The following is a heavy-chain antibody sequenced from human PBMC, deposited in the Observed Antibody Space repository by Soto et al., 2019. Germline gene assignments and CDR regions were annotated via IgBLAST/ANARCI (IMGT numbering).Heavy chain of an antibody. CDR1: GFTFSSYW. CDR2: IKQDGSEK. J-gene: IGHJ6*02. V-gene: IGHV3-7*03. CDR3: VINPFRVNSDGSAYYYGMDV. D-gene: IGHD5-18*01. Sequence: GGSLRLSCAASGFTFSSYWMSWVRQAPGKGLEWVANIKQDGSEKYYVDSVKGRLTISRDNAKNSLYLQMNSLEAEDTSVYYYVINPFRVNSDGSAYYYGMDVWGQGTTVTVSS.